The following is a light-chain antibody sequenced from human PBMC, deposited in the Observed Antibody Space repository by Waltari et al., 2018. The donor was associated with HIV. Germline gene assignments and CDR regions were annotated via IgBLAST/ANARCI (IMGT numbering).Light chain of an antibody. Sequence: QSVLTQPPSVSGAPGQRVTIPCTGSSSDIGADYDVNWYQHLPGTAPKLLIYGNTNRPSGGPYRFSASKSGTSASLAITGLQAEDEADYYCQSCDRSLRGVFGTGTKVTV. V-gene: IGLV1-40*01. CDR2: GNT. CDR1: SSDIGADYD. J-gene: IGLJ1*01. CDR3: QSCDRSLRGV.